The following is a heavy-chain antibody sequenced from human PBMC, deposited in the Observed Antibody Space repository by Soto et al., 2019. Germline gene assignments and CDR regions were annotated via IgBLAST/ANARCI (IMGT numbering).Heavy chain of an antibody. J-gene: IGHJ6*02. Sequence: QVQLVESGGGVVQPGRSLRLSCAASRFTFSSYGMHWVRQAPGKGLEWVAAISYDGSNKNYADSVKGRFTISRDNSKNTXHXXMNGLRGEDTAVYDCAKGLVGYGFGVQDSHYGMDVWGQGTTVTVSS. V-gene: IGHV3-30*18. CDR2: ISYDGSNK. CDR1: RFTFSSYG. CDR3: AKGLVGYGFGVQDSHYGMDV. D-gene: IGHD2-8*02.